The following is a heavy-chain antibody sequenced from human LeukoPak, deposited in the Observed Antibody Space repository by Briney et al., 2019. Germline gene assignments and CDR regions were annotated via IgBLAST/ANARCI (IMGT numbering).Heavy chain of an antibody. J-gene: IGHJ3*02. CDR1: GGSISSYY. D-gene: IGHD3-22*01. CDR3: ARVYYYDSSGYAFDI. CDR2: IYYSGST. V-gene: IGHV4-59*01. Sequence: SETLSLTCTVSGGSISSYYWSWIRQPPGKGLEWIGYIYYSGSTDYNPSLKSRVTISVDTSKNQFSLKLSSVTAADTAVYYWARVYYYDSSGYAFDIWGQGTMVTVSS.